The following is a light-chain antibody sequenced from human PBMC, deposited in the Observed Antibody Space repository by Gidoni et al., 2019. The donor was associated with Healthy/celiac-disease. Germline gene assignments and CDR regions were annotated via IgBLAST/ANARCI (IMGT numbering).Light chain of an antibody. CDR1: SSDVGGYNY. CDR2: DVS. Sequence: QSALTQPASVSGSPAQSITISCTGTSSDVGGYNYVSWYQQHPGKAPILMIYDVSNRPAWVSNRFSGSKSGNSASLTISGLQAEDEADYYCSSYTSSSTLVFGTGTKVTVL. V-gene: IGLV2-14*01. J-gene: IGLJ1*01. CDR3: SSYTSSSTLV.